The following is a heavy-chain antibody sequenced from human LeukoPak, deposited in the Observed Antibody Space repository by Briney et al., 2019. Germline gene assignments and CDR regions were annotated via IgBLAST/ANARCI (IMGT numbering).Heavy chain of an antibody. Sequence: GGSLRLSCATSGFTFSSYAMSWVRQAPGKGLEWVSAISGSGGSTYYADSVKGRFTISRDNSKNTLYLQMNSLRAEDTAVYYCAKGNDFWSGYLDWGQGTLVTVSS. V-gene: IGHV3-23*01. CDR3: AKGNDFWSGYLD. CDR1: GFTFSSYA. D-gene: IGHD3-3*01. J-gene: IGHJ4*02. CDR2: ISGSGGST.